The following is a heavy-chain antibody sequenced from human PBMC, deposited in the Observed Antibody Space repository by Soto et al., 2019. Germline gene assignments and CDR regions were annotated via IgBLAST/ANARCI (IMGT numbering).Heavy chain of an antibody. CDR1: GYTFTSYY. CDR3: ARGGIAADGLWGMDV. V-gene: IGHV1-46*01. Sequence: QVQLVQSGAEVNKPGGSVKVSCKASGYTFTSYYMHWVRQAPGQGLEWMGIINPSGGSTSYAQKFQSRVTMTSDTSTSTVYTELSSLRSEDTAGYYCARGGIAADGLWGMDVWGQGTTVTVSS. J-gene: IGHJ6*02. CDR2: INPSGGST. D-gene: IGHD6-13*01.